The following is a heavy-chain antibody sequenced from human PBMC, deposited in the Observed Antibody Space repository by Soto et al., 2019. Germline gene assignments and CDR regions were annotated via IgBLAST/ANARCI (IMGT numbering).Heavy chain of an antibody. J-gene: IGHJ6*02. CDR2: IDPSDSYT. V-gene: IGHV5-10-1*01. CDR3: ARDYYYGSGSYLTYYTYGMDV. CDR1: GYNFTNSW. Sequence: PGESLKISCKGSGYNFTNSWISWVRQMPGKGLEWMGRIDPSDSYTNYSPSFQGHVTTSADKSINTAYLQWSSLKASDTAIYYCARDYYYGSGSYLTYYTYGMDVWGQGTTVTVSS. D-gene: IGHD3-10*01.